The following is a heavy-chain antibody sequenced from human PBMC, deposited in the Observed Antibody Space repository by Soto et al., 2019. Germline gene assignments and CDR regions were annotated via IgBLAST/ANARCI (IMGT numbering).Heavy chain of an antibody. Sequence: HPGGSLRLSCAASGFTFSSYGMHWVRQAPGKGLEWVAVISYNGSTKYYADSVKGRFTISRDNAKNSLYLQMNCLRDEDTAVYYCSWWLSPYWGQGTLVTVSS. J-gene: IGHJ4*02. V-gene: IGHV3-30*03. CDR1: GFTFSSYG. CDR3: SWWLSPY. D-gene: IGHD2-8*02. CDR2: ISYNGSTK.